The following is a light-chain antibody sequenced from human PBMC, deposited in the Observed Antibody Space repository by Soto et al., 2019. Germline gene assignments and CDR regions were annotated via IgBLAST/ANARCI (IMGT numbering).Light chain of an antibody. CDR2: DVT. Sequence: QSMLTQPRSVSGSPGQSVTVSCTGTGSDVGGYNYVSWYQQHPGKAPKLMIYDVTKRPSGVPYRFSGSKSGNTAYLTISGLQADDEADYYCCSYAGTYTYVFGIGTKVTVL. CDR1: GSDVGGYNY. J-gene: IGLJ1*01. V-gene: IGLV2-11*01. CDR3: CSYAGTYTYV.